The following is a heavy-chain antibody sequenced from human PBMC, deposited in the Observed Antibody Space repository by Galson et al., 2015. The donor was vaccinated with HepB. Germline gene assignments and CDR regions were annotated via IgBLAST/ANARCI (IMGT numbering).Heavy chain of an antibody. J-gene: IGHJ6*02. D-gene: IGHD5/OR15-5a*01. CDR1: GFTFSSYG. CDR2: IWYDGSNK. Sequence: SVRLSCAASGFTFSSYGMHWVRQAPVKGLEWVAVIWYDGSNKYFADSVKGRFTISRDNSKNTLYLQMNSLRAEDTAVYYCAREFRSRRYYYYGMDVWGQGTTVTVSS. V-gene: IGHV3-33*01. CDR3: AREFRSRRYYYYGMDV.